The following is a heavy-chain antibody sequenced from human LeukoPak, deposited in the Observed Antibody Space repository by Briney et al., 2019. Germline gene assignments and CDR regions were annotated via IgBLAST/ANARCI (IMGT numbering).Heavy chain of an antibody. CDR3: ARPHYYGPGSYYNRNWFDP. J-gene: IGHJ5*02. D-gene: IGHD3-10*01. CDR1: GASVSGSPYY. Sequence: PSETLPLTCTVSGASVSGSPYYWGWIRQPPGKGLEWIGSIYSSGSTYYNASLQSRVTISIETSKNQISLRLNSVTAADTAVYYCARPHYYGPGSYYNRNWFDPWGQGTLVTVSS. CDR2: IYSSGST. V-gene: IGHV4-39*07.